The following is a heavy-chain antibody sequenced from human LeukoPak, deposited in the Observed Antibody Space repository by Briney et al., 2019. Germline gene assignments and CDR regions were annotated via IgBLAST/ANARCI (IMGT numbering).Heavy chain of an antibody. J-gene: IGHJ4*02. CDR2: FGTIGNT. CDR1: GFAFSSYA. Sequence: GGSLRLSCAASGFAFSSYAMSWVRQAPGKGLEWVSTFGTIGNTYYADSVKGRFTISRDNSKKTLNLQMNSLRADDSAVYYCAKRAKTTAGSLYYFDYWGQGTLVTVSS. CDR3: AKRAKTTAGSLYYFDY. D-gene: IGHD6-13*01. V-gene: IGHV3-23*01.